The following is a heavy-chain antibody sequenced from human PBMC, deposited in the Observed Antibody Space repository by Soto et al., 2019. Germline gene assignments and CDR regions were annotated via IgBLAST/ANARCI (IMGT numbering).Heavy chain of an antibody. CDR1: GGTFSSYT. J-gene: IGHJ4*02. V-gene: IGHV1-69*02. D-gene: IGHD2-8*02. Sequence: QVQLVQSGAEVKKPGSSVKVSCKASGGTFSSYTISWVRQAPGQGLEWMGRIIPNLGIANYAQKFQGRVTITADKSTSTAYMELSSLRSEDTAVYYCAVKWAGGLWDYWGQGTLVTVSS. CDR2: IIPNLGIA. CDR3: AVKWAGGLWDY.